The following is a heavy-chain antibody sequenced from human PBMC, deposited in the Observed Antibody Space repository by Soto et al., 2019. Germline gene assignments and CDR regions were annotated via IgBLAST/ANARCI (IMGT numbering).Heavy chain of an antibody. CDR1: GGSISSYY. V-gene: IGHV4-59*01. CDR3: ARDLSGFAPVLSGYYRGIAFDI. J-gene: IGHJ3*02. D-gene: IGHD3-3*01. Sequence: QVQLQESGPGLVKPSETLSFTCTVFGGSISSYYWSWIRQPPGKGLEWIGYIYYSGSTNYNPSLKSRVTISVDTSKNQFSLKLSSVTAADTAVYYCARDLSGFAPVLSGYYRGIAFDIWGQGTMVTVSA. CDR2: IYYSGST.